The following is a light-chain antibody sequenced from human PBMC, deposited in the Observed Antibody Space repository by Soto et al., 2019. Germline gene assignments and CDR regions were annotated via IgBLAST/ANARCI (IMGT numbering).Light chain of an antibody. CDR2: GAS. CDR3: QDYENCLQWT. J-gene: IGKJ1*01. V-gene: IGKV3-15*01. CDR1: QCVSAN. Sequence: EIVMTHSPATLSASPGERATLSCRATQCVSANLAWSQQKPCQAHRRLIYGASTRAIGIPASFSGRGSGTVCTITISTLQSDYFAVYYCQDYENCLQWTFGPGTMVEIK.